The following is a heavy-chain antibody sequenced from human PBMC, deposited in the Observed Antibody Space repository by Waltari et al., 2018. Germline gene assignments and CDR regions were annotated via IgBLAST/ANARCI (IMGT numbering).Heavy chain of an antibody. V-gene: IGHV4-4*07. CDR1: GGSLLSYY. J-gene: IGHJ5*02. D-gene: IGHD2-2*02. CDR3: ARLDCGPTSCYTLDP. Sequence: QVHLQESGPGLLKPSETLSLTCSVSGGSLLSYYWTWVRQPAGKGLEWIGRIYTSGSTNYNPSLKSRVTMSVDTSKNQFSLRLTSVTAADTAVYYCARLDCGPTSCYTLDPWGQGTLVIVSS. CDR2: IYTSGST.